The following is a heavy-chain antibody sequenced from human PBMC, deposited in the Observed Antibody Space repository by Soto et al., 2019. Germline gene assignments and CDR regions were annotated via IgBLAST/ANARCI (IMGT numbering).Heavy chain of an antibody. CDR1: GFTFSSYG. CDR3: PCNQPGGGYFDY. V-gene: IGHV3-33*01. CDR2: IWYDGSNK. Sequence: QVQLVESGGGVVQPGRSLRLSCAASGFTFSSYGMHWVRQAPGKGLEWVAVIWYDGSNKYYADSVKGRFTISRDNSKNPLYLQMNSLRAEDTAVYYCPCNQPGGGYFDYWGQGTLLPVSS. J-gene: IGHJ4*02. D-gene: IGHD2-15*01.